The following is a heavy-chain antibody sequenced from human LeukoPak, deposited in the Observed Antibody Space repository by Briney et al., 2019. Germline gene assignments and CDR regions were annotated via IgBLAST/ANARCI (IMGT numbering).Heavy chain of an antibody. V-gene: IGHV3-7*01. CDR2: IKQDGSEK. CDR1: GFTFSSYW. CDR3: AKQGAVPAADRPFYYYYYMDV. Sequence: GGSLRLSCAASGFTFSSYWMSWVRQAPGKGLEWVANIKQDGSEKYYVDSVKGRFTISRDNAKNSLYLQMNSLRAEDTAVYYCAKQGAVPAADRPFYYYYYMDVWGKGTTVTVSS. D-gene: IGHD2-2*01. J-gene: IGHJ6*03.